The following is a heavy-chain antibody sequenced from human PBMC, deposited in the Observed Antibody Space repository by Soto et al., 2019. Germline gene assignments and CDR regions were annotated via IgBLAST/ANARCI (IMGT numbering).Heavy chain of an antibody. V-gene: IGHV3-23*01. CDR2: ISGSGGST. D-gene: IGHD3-22*01. CDR3: AKVPQTYYYDSSGSHDAFDI. Sequence: PGGSLRLSCAASGFTFSSYAMSWVRQAPGKGLEWVSAISGSGGSTYYADSVKGRFTISRDNSKNTLYLQMNSLRAEDTAVYYCAKVPQTYYYDSSGSHDAFDIWGQGTMVTVSS. CDR1: GFTFSSYA. J-gene: IGHJ3*02.